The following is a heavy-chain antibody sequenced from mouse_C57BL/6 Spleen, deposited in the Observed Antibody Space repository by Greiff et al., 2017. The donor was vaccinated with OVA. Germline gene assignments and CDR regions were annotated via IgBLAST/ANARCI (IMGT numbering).Heavy chain of an antibody. CDR3: ARDGYYGGFAY. Sequence: VQLQQSGAELVRPGSSVKLSCKASGYTFTSYWMDWVKQRPGQGLEWIGNIYPSDSETHYNQKFKDKATLTVDKSSSTAYMQLSSLTSEDSAVYYCARDGYYGGFAYWGQGTLVTVSA. J-gene: IGHJ3*01. CDR1: GYTFTSYW. CDR2: IYPSDSET. D-gene: IGHD2-3*01. V-gene: IGHV1-61*01.